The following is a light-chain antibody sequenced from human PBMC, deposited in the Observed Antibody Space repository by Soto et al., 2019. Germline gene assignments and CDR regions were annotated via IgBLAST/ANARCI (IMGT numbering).Light chain of an antibody. CDR3: QQYSNLIT. J-gene: IGKJ5*01. V-gene: IGKV1-33*01. Sequence: DIQMTQSPSSLSASVGDRVTITCQASQDISNYLNWYQQKLGKAPKLLIYDASNLETGVPSRFSGSGSGTDFTFTISSLQPEDIATYYCQQYSNLITFGQGTRLESK. CDR1: QDISNY. CDR2: DAS.